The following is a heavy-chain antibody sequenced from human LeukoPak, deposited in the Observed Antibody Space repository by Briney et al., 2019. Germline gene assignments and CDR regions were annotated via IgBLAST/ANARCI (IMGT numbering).Heavy chain of an antibody. CDR3: ARAPLGSGWSYYFDF. Sequence: GGSLRLSCAASGFTFSSYAMSWVRQAPGKGLEWVSAISGSGGSTYYADSVRGRFTISRDNGKNSLYLQMNSLRAEDTAVYYCARAPLGSGWSYYFDFWGQGTLVTVSS. CDR1: GFTFSSYA. V-gene: IGHV3-23*01. J-gene: IGHJ4*02. D-gene: IGHD6-19*01. CDR2: ISGSGGST.